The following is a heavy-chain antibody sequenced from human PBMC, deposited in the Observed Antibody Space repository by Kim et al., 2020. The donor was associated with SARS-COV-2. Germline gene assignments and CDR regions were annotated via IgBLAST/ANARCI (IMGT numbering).Heavy chain of an antibody. CDR2: IYYSGST. J-gene: IGHJ6*02. CDR3: ARERGGRGFGMDV. Sequence: SETLSLTCTVSGGSISSYYWSWIRQPPGKGLEWIGYIYYSGSTNYNPSLKSRVTISVDTSKNQFSLKLSSVTAADTAVYYCARERGGRGFGMDVWGQGTTVTVSS. CDR1: GGSISSYY. V-gene: IGHV4-59*01. D-gene: IGHD3-10*01.